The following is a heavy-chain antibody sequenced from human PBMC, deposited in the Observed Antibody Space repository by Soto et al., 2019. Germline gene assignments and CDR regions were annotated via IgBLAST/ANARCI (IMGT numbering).Heavy chain of an antibody. CDR2: IWYDGSNK. J-gene: IGHJ4*02. V-gene: IGHV3-33*01. D-gene: IGHD3-10*01. Sequence: QVQLVESGGGVVQPGRSLRLSCAASGFTFSSYGMHWVRQAPGKGLEWVAVIWYDGSNKYYADSVKGRFTISRDNSKHTLYLHMSSLRAEDTAVYYCARDLVRGVIDYWGQGTLVTVSS. CDR1: GFTFSSYG. CDR3: ARDLVRGVIDY.